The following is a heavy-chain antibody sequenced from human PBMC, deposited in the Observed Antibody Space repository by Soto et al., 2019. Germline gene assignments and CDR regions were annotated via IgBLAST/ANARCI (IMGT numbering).Heavy chain of an antibody. CDR1: GDSISSGGYY. D-gene: IGHD2-2*01. J-gene: IGHJ4*02. CDR2: ISYSLNT. V-gene: IGHV4-30-4*01. Sequence: QVQLQESGPGLVKSSQTLSLTCTVSGDSISSGGYYWSWIRQAPGKGLEWIAYISYSLNTYYNPSLKSRVSISADTCKNQFSLELKSVTVADTAVYYCGTVRASWYIDYWGQGTLVTVSS. CDR3: GTVRASWYIDY.